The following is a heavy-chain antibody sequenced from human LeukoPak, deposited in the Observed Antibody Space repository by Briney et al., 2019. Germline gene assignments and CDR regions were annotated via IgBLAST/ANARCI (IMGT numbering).Heavy chain of an antibody. J-gene: IGHJ5*02. Sequence: SETLSLTCAVYGGSFSGYYWSWIRQPAGRGLEWIGRIYTSGSTNYNPSLKSRVTISVDTSKNQFSLKLSSVTAADTAVYYCARDFPGDWFDPWGQGALVTVSS. CDR3: ARDFPGDWFDP. V-gene: IGHV4-4*07. CDR1: GGSFSGYY. CDR2: IYTSGST.